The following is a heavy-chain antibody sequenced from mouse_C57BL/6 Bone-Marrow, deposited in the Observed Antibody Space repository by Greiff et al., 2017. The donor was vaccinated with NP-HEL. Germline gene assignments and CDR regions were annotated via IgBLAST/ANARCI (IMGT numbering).Heavy chain of an antibody. Sequence: VKLVGSGAELVKPGASVKMSCKASGYTFTSYWITWVKQRPGQGLEWIGDIYPGSGSTNYNEKFKSKATLTVDTSSSTAYMQLSSLTSEDSAVYYCARGGLLLYDYDLANYGGQGTTLTVSS. CDR2: IYPGSGST. J-gene: IGHJ2*01. D-gene: IGHD2-4*01. CDR1: GYTFTSYW. CDR3: ARGGLLLYDYDLANY. V-gene: IGHV1-55*01.